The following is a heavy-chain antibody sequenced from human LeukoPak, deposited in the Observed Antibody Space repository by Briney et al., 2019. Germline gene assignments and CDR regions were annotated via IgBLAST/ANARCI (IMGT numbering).Heavy chain of an antibody. V-gene: IGHV3-66*02. CDR2: IYSDGST. J-gene: IGHJ3*02. CDR3: ASYYLEWLFAWAFDI. CDR1: GFTDSTKY. D-gene: IGHD3-3*01. Sequence: GGSLRLSCAASGFTDSTKYMSWVRQAPGKGLEWVSLIYSDGSTYYADSVKGRITISRDNSKNTLYLQMNSLRAEDTAVYYCASYYLEWLFAWAFDIWGQGTMVTVFS.